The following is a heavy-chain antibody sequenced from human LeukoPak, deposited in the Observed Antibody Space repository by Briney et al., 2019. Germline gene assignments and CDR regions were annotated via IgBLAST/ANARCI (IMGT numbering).Heavy chain of an antibody. CDR2: IYYSGST. D-gene: IGHD2-2*01. CDR3: ARGIVVVSAAMRSGYYYYMDV. V-gene: IGHV4-59*11. CDR1: GGSISGHY. J-gene: IGHJ6*03. Sequence: SETLSLTCSVSGGSISGHYWSWIRQPPGKGLEWIGHIYYSGSTNYNPSLKSRVTISVDTSKNQFSLKVSSVTAADTAVYYCARGIVVVSAAMRSGYYYYMDVWGKGTTVTVSS.